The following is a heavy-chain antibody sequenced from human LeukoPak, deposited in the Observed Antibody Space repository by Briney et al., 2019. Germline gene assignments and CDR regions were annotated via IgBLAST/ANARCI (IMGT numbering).Heavy chain of an antibody. Sequence: ASVKVSCKASGYTFTGYYMHWVRQAPGQGLEWMGRINPNSGGTNYAQKFQGRVTMTRDTSISTAYMELSRLRSDDTAVYYCARGGTYYYDSSGYPSGFDYRGQGTLVTVSS. D-gene: IGHD3-22*01. J-gene: IGHJ4*02. CDR2: INPNSGGT. CDR3: ARGGTYYYDSSGYPSGFDY. CDR1: GYTFTGYY. V-gene: IGHV1-2*06.